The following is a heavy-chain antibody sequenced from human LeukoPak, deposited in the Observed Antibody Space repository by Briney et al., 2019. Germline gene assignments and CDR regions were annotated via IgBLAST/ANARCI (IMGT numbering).Heavy chain of an antibody. CDR2: VNRVGNT. CDR3: ARERVVSDYNWFDP. V-gene: IGHV4-34*01. Sequence: LETLSLTCAVHGASFSGYSWSWVRQPPGKGLEWIGEVNRVGNTIYNPSLKSRVTISIDTSTTQFSLRLTSVTVADTAVYFCARERVVSDYNWFDPWGQGTLVTVSS. J-gene: IGHJ5*02. D-gene: IGHD6-25*01. CDR1: GASFSGYS.